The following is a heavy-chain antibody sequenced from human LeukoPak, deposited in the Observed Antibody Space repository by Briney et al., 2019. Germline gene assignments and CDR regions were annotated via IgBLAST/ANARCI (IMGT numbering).Heavy chain of an antibody. CDR2: IVVGSGNT. D-gene: IGHD6-13*01. V-gene: IGHV1-58*01. CDR3: AADGDGLVAAPSD. Sequence: SVKVSCKASGFTFTSSAVQWVRQARGQRLEWIGWIVVGSGNTNYAQKVQERVTITRDMSTSTAYMELSSLRSEDTAVYYCAADGDGLVAAPSDWGQGTLVTVSS. J-gene: IGHJ4*02. CDR1: GFTFTSSA.